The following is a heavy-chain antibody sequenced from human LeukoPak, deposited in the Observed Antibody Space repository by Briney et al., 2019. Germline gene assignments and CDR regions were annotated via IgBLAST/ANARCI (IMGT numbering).Heavy chain of an antibody. CDR3: ARDRHTGYSYEFDY. CDR2: ISYDGSNK. V-gene: IGHV3-30-3*01. J-gene: IGHJ4*02. Sequence: PGGSLRLSCAASGFTFSSYAMHWVRQAPGKGLEWVAAISYDGSNKYYADSVKGRFTISRDNSKNTLYLQMNSLRAEDTAVYYCARDRHTGYSYEFDYWGQGTLVTVSS. CDR1: GFTFSSYA. D-gene: IGHD5-18*01.